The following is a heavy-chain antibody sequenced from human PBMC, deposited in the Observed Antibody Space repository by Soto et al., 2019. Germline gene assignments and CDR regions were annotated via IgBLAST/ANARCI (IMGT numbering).Heavy chain of an antibody. CDR2: IIPIFGTP. J-gene: IGHJ4*02. CDR3: ARERDDYVSGHYYNRIDF. V-gene: IGHV1-69*01. D-gene: IGHD3-10*01. Sequence: QVQLVQSGAEVKKPGSSVKVSCKASGGIFSTYAISWLRQAPGQGLEWMGGIIPIFGTPNYAQRFQGRVTITADESTTTSYMELSRLKSEDTAVYSCARERDDYVSGHYYNRIDFWGQGTLVTVSS. CDR1: GGIFSTYA.